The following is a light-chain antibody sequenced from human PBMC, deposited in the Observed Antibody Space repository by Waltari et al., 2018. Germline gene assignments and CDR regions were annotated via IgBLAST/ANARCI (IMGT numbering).Light chain of an antibody. CDR1: SSNNGTHY. CDR3: ATWDDGLSGV. J-gene: IGLJ2*01. V-gene: IGLV1-47*01. CDR2: KDD. Sequence: HSVLTQPPSASGTPGQRVTIPCSGSSSNNGTHYVDWYQQLPGTAPKLLMYKDDQRPSGVPARFSGSKSGTSASLAISGLRSEDEADYYCATWDDGLSGVFGGGTKLTVL.